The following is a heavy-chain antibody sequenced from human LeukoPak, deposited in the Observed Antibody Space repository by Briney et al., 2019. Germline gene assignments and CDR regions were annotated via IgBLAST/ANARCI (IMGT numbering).Heavy chain of an antibody. Sequence: PGRSLRLSCAASGFTFGGYAMHWVRQGPGKGLEWVSGISWNSGKIGYADSVKGRFTISRDNAKNSLYLQMNSLRPEDTALYYCAKGYCSSTSCYFDYWGQGTLVTVSS. D-gene: IGHD2-2*01. J-gene: IGHJ4*02. CDR1: GFTFGGYA. CDR2: ISWNSGKI. V-gene: IGHV3-9*01. CDR3: AKGYCSSTSCYFDY.